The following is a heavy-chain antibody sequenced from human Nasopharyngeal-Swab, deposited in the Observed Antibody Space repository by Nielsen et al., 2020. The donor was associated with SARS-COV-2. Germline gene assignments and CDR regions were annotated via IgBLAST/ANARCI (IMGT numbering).Heavy chain of an antibody. CDR3: ASLASGCYCPYY. CDR2: ITSGNSV. J-gene: IGHJ4*02. CDR1: GFTFSPYT. Sequence: GESLKISCATSGFTFSPYTMTWVRQAPGKGLQWISYITSGNSVQYADSVRGRFTISRDNSKNTLYLQMNSLRAEDTAVYYCASLASGCYCPYYWGQGTLVTVSS. V-gene: IGHV3-48*01. D-gene: IGHD1-26*01.